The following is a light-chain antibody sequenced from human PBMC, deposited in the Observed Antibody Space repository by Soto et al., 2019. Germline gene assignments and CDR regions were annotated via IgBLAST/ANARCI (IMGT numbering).Light chain of an antibody. Sequence: SYELTHPPSASVSPGQPARITCSGAAFPKQYAYWYQQKPGQAPVLVIYKDSERPSGIPERFSGSSSGTTVTLTISGVQAEDEADYYCQSADSRGSYVVFGGGTKLTVL. CDR3: QSADSRGSYVV. CDR1: AFPKQY. CDR2: KDS. J-gene: IGLJ2*01. V-gene: IGLV3-25*03.